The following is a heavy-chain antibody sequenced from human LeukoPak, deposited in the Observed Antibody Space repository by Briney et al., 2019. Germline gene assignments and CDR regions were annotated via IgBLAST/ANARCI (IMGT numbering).Heavy chain of an antibody. CDR3: ARSDYPDY. J-gene: IGHJ4*02. V-gene: IGHV3-48*03. CDR1: GFTFRNFE. D-gene: IGHD4/OR15-4a*01. Sequence: GGSLRLSCAASGFTFRNFEFNWVRQRPGKGLEWISYISTIGTMYYADSVKGRFIISRDDTKNSLYLQMNSLRAEDTAVYFCARSDYPDYWGQGTLVTVSS. CDR2: ISTIGTM.